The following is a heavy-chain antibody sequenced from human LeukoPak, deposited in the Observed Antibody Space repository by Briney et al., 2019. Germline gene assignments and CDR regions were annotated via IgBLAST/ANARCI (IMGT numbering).Heavy chain of an antibody. Sequence: GGSLRLSCAASGFTFSSYAMHWVRQAPGKGPEWVAVISYDGSNKYYADSVKGRFTISRDNSKNTLYLQMNSLRAEDTAVYYCARDYYDSSGYPKNDYWGQGTLVTVSS. CDR3: ARDYYDSSGYPKNDY. D-gene: IGHD3-22*01. CDR1: GFTFSSYA. CDR2: ISYDGSNK. J-gene: IGHJ4*02. V-gene: IGHV3-30-3*01.